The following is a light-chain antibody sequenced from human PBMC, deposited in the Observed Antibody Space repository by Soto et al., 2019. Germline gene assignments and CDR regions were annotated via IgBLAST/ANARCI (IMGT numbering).Light chain of an antibody. CDR2: DAS. V-gene: IGKV1-33*01. CDR3: QQYDNLPLT. Sequence: DIQMTQSPSSLSASVGDRVTITCQASQDISIYLNWYQQKPGKAPKLLIYDASNLETGVPSRFSVSGSGTDFTFTISSLQPEDIATYYCQQYDNLPLTFGGGTKVEIK. CDR1: QDISIY. J-gene: IGKJ4*01.